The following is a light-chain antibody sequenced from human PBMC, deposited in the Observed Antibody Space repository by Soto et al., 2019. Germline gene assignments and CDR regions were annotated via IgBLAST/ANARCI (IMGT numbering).Light chain of an antibody. CDR3: QQYDTSLPYT. Sequence: EIVLTQSPGTLSLSPGERATLSCRASQSVSSSYLAWYQQKPGQAPRLLIYGASSRATGIPDRFSGSGSGTDFTLTISRLEPEDFAVYYCQQYDTSLPYTFGGGTRWIS. CDR2: GAS. V-gene: IGKV3-20*01. CDR1: QSVSSSY. J-gene: IGKJ4*01.